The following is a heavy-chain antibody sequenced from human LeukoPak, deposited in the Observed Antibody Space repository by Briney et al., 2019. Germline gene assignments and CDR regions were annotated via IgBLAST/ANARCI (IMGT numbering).Heavy chain of an antibody. CDR2: MNPNSGNT. CDR1: GYTFTSYD. J-gene: IGHJ3*02. D-gene: IGHD6-19*01. Sequence: ASVKVSCKASGYTFTSYDINWVRQATGQGLEWMGWMNPNSGNTGYAQKFQGRVTITRDMSTSTVYMELSSLRSEDTAVYYCARAGSGWYAGAFDIWGQGTMVTVSS. CDR3: ARAGSGWYAGAFDI. V-gene: IGHV1-8*03.